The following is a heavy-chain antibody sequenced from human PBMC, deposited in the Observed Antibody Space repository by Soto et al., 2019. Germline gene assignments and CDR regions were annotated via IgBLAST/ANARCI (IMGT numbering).Heavy chain of an antibody. V-gene: IGHV3-74*01. Sequence: GGSMRLSCAASGFTFGSYWMNWVRQAPGKGLVWVSRIDSDGSSTTYADSVKGRFTTSRDNAKNTLYLQMSSLRVEDTAVYYCARGRPYGMDVWGQGTTVTVSS. J-gene: IGHJ6*02. CDR2: IDSDGSST. CDR3: ARGRPYGMDV. CDR1: GFTFGSYW.